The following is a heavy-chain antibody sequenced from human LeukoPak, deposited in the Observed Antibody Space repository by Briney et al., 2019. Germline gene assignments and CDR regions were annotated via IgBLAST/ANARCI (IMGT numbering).Heavy chain of an antibody. J-gene: IGHJ4*02. CDR3: ARAQYYSDSTGYYYLHY. CDR1: GFTFSSYH. Sequence: GGSLRLSCVGSGFTFSSYHMNWVRQAPGKGLEWVSYISSSSSTIYYADSVRGRFTISRDNAKNSLYLQTNSLRAEDTAVYYCARAQYYSDSTGYYYLHYWGQGTLVTVSS. D-gene: IGHD3-22*01. CDR2: ISSSSSTI. V-gene: IGHV3-48*01.